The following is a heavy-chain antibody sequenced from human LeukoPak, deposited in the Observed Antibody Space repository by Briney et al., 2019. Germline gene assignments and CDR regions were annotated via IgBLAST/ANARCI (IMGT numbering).Heavy chain of an antibody. D-gene: IGHD3-22*01. J-gene: IGHJ5*02. V-gene: IGHV3-30*04. CDR2: ISYDGSNK. Sequence: GGSLRLSCAASGFTFSSYAMHWVRQAPGKGLEWVAVISYDGSNKYYADSVKGRFTISRDNSKNTLYLQMNSLRAEDTAVYYCARDLDYDSSGYPNNWFDPWGQGTLVTVSS. CDR1: GFTFSSYA. CDR3: ARDLDYDSSGYPNNWFDP.